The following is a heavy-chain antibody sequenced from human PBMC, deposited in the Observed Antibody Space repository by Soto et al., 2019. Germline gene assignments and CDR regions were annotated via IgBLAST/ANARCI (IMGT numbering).Heavy chain of an antibody. CDR2: ISSSGSTI. Sequence: PGGSLRLSCAASGFTFSDYYMSWIRQAPGKGLEWASYISSSGSTIYYAGSVKGRFTISRDNAKNSLYLQMNSLRAEDTAVYYCARTPPGYSSSGGATWFDPWGQGTLVTVSS. D-gene: IGHD6-13*01. J-gene: IGHJ5*02. V-gene: IGHV3-11*01. CDR1: GFTFSDYY. CDR3: ARTPPGYSSSGGATWFDP.